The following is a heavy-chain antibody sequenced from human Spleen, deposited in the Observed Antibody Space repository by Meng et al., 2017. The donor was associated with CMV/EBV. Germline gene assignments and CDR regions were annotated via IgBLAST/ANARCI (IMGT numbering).Heavy chain of an antibody. V-gene: IGHV1-69*01. D-gene: IGHD3-3*01. Sequence: GIFWGNVISWVRQAPGQGFEWMGGIIPILGSANYAQKFVGRVTITADESTKIAYMELSSLRSDDTAIYYCARDLADGFWSGCYDYWGQGTLVTVSS. CDR1: GIFWGNV. J-gene: IGHJ4*02. CDR3: ARDLADGFWSGCYDY. CDR2: IIPILGSA.